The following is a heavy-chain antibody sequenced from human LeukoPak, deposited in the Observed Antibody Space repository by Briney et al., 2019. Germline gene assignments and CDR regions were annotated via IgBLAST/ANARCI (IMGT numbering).Heavy chain of an antibody. CDR1: GFTFSSYS. CDR2: ISSSSYI. D-gene: IGHD4-11*01. J-gene: IGHJ3*02. CDR3: ARGGLPGAFDI. V-gene: IGHV3-21*01. Sequence: GGSLRLSCAASGFTFSSYSMNWVRQAPGKGLEWVSSISSSSYIYYADSVKGRFTISRDNAKNSLYLQMNSLRAEDTAVYYCARGGLPGAFDIWGQGTMVTVSS.